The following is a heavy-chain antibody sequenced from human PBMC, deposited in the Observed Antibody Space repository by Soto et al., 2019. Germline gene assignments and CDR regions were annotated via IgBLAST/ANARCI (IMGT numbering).Heavy chain of an antibody. Sequence: EVQLVESGGGLVQPGGSLRLSCAASGFTFNSYWMTWVRQAPGKGLEWVANIKQDGSEKYYVDSVKGRFTISRDNAKNSLYLQMNSLRVEDTAVYYCARGWGLDPWGQGTLVTVSS. D-gene: IGHD1-26*01. CDR3: ARGWGLDP. J-gene: IGHJ5*02. CDR2: IKQDGSEK. CDR1: GFTFNSYW. V-gene: IGHV3-7*04.